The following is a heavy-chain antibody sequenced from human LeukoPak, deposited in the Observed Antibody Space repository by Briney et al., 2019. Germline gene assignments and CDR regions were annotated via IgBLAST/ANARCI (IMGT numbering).Heavy chain of an antibody. CDR1: GYTFTCYY. CDR2: INPNSGGT. CDR3: ARANALYCSSTSCLFDH. V-gene: IGHV1-2*02. J-gene: IGHJ4*02. D-gene: IGHD2-2*01. Sequence: ASVRVSCKASGYTFTCYYMHWVRQAPGQGLEWMAWINPNSGGTYYAQNFHDRITMTRDTSISTAYMELSRLRSDDTAIYYCARANALYCSSTSCLFDHWGQGTLVTVSS.